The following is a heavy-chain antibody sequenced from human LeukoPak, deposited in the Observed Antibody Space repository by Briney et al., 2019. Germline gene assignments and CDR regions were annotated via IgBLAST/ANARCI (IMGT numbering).Heavy chain of an antibody. Sequence: GGSLRLSCAASGFTFSSYNMNWVRQAPGKGLEWVANIKQDGSEKYYVDSVKGRFTISRDNAKNSLYLQMNSLIAEDTAVYYCGREEEWELNVFDIWGQGTMVTVSS. V-gene: IGHV3-7*01. D-gene: IGHD1-26*01. CDR3: GREEEWELNVFDI. CDR1: GFTFSSYN. J-gene: IGHJ3*02. CDR2: IKQDGSEK.